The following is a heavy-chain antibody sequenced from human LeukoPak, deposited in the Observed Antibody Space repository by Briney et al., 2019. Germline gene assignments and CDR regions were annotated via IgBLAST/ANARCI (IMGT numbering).Heavy chain of an antibody. J-gene: IGHJ4*02. CDR3: ARGAPYVVDY. V-gene: IGHV1-18*01. CDR2: ISAYNGYT. CDR1: GYTFTSYG. D-gene: IGHD1-26*01. Sequence: ASVKVSCKASGYTFTSYGVSWVRQAPGQGLECMGWISAYNGYTHYVQKLQGRVTMTTDTSTSTAYMELRSLRSDDTAVYYCARGAPYVVDYWGQGTLVTVSS.